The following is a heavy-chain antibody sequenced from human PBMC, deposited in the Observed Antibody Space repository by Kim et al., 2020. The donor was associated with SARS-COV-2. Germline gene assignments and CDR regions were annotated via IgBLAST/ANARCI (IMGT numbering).Heavy chain of an antibody. CDR3: ARGHLKSIVVVIAPRPFYYYMDV. Sequence: ASVKVSCKASGYSFTSYEINLVRQATGQGLEWMGWMNPNIGNTGYAQKFQGRVTMTSNTSISTAYMELSSLRSEDTAVYYGARGHLKSIVVVIAPRPFYYYMDVWGKGTTVTVSS. V-gene: IGHV1-8*01. CDR2: MNPNIGNT. D-gene: IGHD2-21*01. J-gene: IGHJ6*03. CDR1: GYSFTSYE.